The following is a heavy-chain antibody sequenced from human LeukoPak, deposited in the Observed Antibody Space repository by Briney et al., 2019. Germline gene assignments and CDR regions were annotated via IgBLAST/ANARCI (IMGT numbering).Heavy chain of an antibody. J-gene: IGHJ5*02. D-gene: IGHD2-15*01. CDR1: GYTFTTYA. CDR3: ARGSGYCSAGSCHFDP. V-gene: IGHV7-4-1*02. CDR2: INTDTENP. Sequence: ASVTVSFKASGYTFTTYAINWVRQAPGQGLEWMGWINTDTENPTYAQGFTGRFVFSLDTSVSTAYLQISSLKAEDTAVYYCARGSGYCSAGSCHFDPWGQGTLVTVSS.